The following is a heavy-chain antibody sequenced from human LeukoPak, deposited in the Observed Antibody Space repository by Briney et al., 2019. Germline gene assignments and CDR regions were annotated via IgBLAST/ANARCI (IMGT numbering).Heavy chain of an antibody. V-gene: IGHV1-18*01. CDR3: ARDRVSYSGSHPLHY. Sequence: ASVKVSCKASGYTFTSYGISWVRQAPGQGLEWVGWISAYNGNTNYAQKLQGRVTMTTDTSTSTAYMELRSLRSDDTAVYYCARDRVSYSGSHPLHYWGQGTLVTVSS. D-gene: IGHD1-26*01. CDR2: ISAYNGNT. CDR1: GYTFTSYG. J-gene: IGHJ4*02.